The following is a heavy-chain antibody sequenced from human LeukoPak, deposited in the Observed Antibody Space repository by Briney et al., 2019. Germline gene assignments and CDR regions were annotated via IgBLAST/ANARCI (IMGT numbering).Heavy chain of an antibody. Sequence: GGSLRLSCAASGFTFDDYAMHWVRQAPGKGLEWVSGISWNSGSIGYADSVKGRFTISRDNAKNSLYLQMNSLRAEDTALYYCAKDYDIGPNYFDYWGQGTLVTVSS. CDR2: ISWNSGSI. CDR1: GFTFDDYA. J-gene: IGHJ4*02. V-gene: IGHV3-9*01. D-gene: IGHD3-9*01. CDR3: AKDYDIGPNYFDY.